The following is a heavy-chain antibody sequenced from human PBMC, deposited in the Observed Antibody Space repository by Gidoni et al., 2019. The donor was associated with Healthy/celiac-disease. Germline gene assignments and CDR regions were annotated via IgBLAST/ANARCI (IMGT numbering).Heavy chain of an antibody. Sequence: EVHLVQSGAEVNKPGEALKISCKGSGYSFTSYWIGWVRQRPGTGLEWMGIIYPGDSDTSYSPSFQGQVTISADKSISTAYLQWSSLKASDTAMYYCASSVGARTFIYYWGHGTLVTVSS. V-gene: IGHV5-51*01. D-gene: IGHD1-26*01. J-gene: IGHJ4*01. CDR2: IYPGDSDT. CDR3: ASSVGARTFIYY. CDR1: GYSFTSYW.